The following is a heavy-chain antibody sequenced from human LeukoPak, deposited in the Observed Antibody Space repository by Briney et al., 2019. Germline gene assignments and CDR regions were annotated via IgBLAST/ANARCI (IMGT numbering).Heavy chain of an antibody. D-gene: IGHD3-3*01. CDR1: GLTVSANY. CDR3: ARRPDFWSSSYTHRDRFDS. J-gene: IGHJ4*02. CDR2: IYSGGAT. V-gene: IGHV3-66*02. Sequence: PGGSLRLSCAASGLTVSANYMSGVRWTPEGGLDWVSGIYSGGATYYSVFVKGRFTISRDSSKNMVHLQMDRLTPEDTAVYYCARRPDFWSSSYTHRDRFDSWGQGTLVTVSS.